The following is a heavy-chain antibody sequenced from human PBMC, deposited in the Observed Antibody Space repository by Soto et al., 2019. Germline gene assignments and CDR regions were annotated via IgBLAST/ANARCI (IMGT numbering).Heavy chain of an antibody. CDR3: ARVGEDDY. CDR2: ISYDGSNR. Sequence: PGGSLRLSCAASGFTFSSYAMHWVRQAPGKGLEWVAVISYDGSNRYYADSVKGRFTISRDNSKSTLYLQMNSLRAEDTAVYYCARVGEDDYWGQGTLVTVSS. CDR1: GFTFSSYA. V-gene: IGHV3-30-3*01. J-gene: IGHJ4*02.